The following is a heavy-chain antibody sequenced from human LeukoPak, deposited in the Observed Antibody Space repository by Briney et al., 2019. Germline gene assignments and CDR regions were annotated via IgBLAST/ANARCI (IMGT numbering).Heavy chain of an antibody. J-gene: IGHJ6*03. V-gene: IGHV1-2*02. Sequence: ASVKVSCKASGYAFTGYYMHWVRQAPGQGLEWMGWINPNSGGTNYAQKFQGRVTMTRDTSISTASMELSRLRSDDTAVYYCARDPSWNPEAIFGVVKPANYYYYMDVWGEGTTVTVSS. CDR2: INPNSGGT. CDR3: ARDPSWNPEAIFGVVKPANYYYYMDV. CDR1: GYAFTGYY. D-gene: IGHD3-3*01.